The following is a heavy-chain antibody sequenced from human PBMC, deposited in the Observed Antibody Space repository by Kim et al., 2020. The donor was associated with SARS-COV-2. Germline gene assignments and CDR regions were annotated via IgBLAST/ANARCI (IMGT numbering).Heavy chain of an antibody. CDR2: R. Sequence: RSYADSGKGRFTISRDNAKNTLYLQMNSLRVEDTAVYYCSREGARGGSADYWGQGTLVTVSS. CDR3: SREGARGGSADY. D-gene: IGHD3-10*01. J-gene: IGHJ4*02. V-gene: IGHV3-74*01.